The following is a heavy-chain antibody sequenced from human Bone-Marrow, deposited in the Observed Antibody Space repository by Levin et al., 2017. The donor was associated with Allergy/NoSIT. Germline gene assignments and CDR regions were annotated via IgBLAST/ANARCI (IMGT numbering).Heavy chain of an antibody. CDR3: TRDLSRNGMDV. CDR1: GFILSTYD. Sequence: PGGSLRLSCAASGFILSTYDIHWVRQVVGKGLEWVAEIGTASDSYYSDSVKGRFTVSRENSKNSVYLQMNSLRDGDTAVYFCTRDLSRNGMDVWGQGTTVTVSS. V-gene: IGHV3-13*01. J-gene: IGHJ6*02. CDR2: IGTASDS.